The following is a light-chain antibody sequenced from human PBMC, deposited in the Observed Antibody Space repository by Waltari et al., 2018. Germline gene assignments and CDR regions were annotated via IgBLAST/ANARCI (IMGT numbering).Light chain of an antibody. V-gene: IGKV3-20*01. Sequence: ERVMTQSPGTLSLSPGERATLSCRASQSVSSSYLAWYQQRPGQAPRPLIYGASSRATGVPDRFSASGSGTDFTLTISRLEPEDFAVYYCQQYGNSPIYTFGQGTKLEI. CDR2: GAS. J-gene: IGKJ2*01. CDR3: QQYGNSPIYT. CDR1: QSVSSSY.